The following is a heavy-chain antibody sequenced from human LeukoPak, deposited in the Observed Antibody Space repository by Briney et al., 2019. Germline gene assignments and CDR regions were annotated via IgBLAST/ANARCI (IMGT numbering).Heavy chain of an antibody. CDR1: GFTFSNYG. CDR2: ITGSGGST. Sequence: GGSLRLSCAASGFTFSNYGMSWVRQAPGKGLEWVSTITGSGGSTYYAASVKGRFTISRDNSKNTLYLQMNSLRAEDTAVYYCAKSSYYDSSGFYRENYFDYWGQGTLVTVPS. D-gene: IGHD3-22*01. CDR3: AKSSYYDSSGFYRENYFDY. J-gene: IGHJ4*02. V-gene: IGHV3-23*01.